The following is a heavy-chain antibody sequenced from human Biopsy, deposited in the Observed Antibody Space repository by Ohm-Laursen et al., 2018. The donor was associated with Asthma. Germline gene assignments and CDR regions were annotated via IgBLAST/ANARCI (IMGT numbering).Heavy chain of an antibody. J-gene: IGHJ4*02. V-gene: IGHV1-69*13. Sequence: SVKVSCKSLGGTFNAYVIGWVRQAPGQGLEWMGGINSVFGTTTYPQKFQDRVTVTADDSTSTVYMELSSLRSEDTAVYYCARKAGSCISRTCYSLDFWDQGTLVTVSS. CDR1: GGTFNAYV. CDR3: ARKAGSCISRTCYSLDF. CDR2: INSVFGTT. D-gene: IGHD2-2*01.